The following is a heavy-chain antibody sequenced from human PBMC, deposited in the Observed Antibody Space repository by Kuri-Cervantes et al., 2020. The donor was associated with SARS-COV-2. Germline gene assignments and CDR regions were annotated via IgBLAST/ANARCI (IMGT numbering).Heavy chain of an antibody. D-gene: IGHD4-23*01. CDR1: GYTFTNYG. V-gene: IGHV1-18*01. CDR3: ATDRDYGGKYWYFDL. J-gene: IGHJ2*01. Sequence: ASVTVSCKASGYTFTNYGVVWVRQAPEQGLEWVGRINTYTCYANYVQNLQGRVTMTTDTSTTTAYMELRSLRSDDTAVYYCATDRDYGGKYWYFDLWGRGTLVTVSS. CDR2: INTYTCYA.